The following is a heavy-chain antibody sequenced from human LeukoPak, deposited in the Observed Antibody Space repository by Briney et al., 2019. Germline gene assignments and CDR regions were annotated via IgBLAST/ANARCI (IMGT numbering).Heavy chain of an antibody. CDR3: ARRLDYYYGMDV. D-gene: IGHD3-9*01. J-gene: IGHJ6*02. CDR1: GFTFSSYG. Sequence: GGSLRLSCAVSGFTFSSYGMHWVRQAPGKGLEWVSYISSSSSTIYYADSVKGRFTISRDNAKNSLYLQMNSLRAEDTAVYYCARRLDYYYGMDVWGQGTTVTVSS. V-gene: IGHV3-48*04. CDR2: ISSSSSTI.